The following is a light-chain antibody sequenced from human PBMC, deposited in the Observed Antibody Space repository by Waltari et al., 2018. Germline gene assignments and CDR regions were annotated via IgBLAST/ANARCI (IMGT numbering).Light chain of an antibody. J-gene: IGKJ4*01. CDR2: GAS. CDR3: QQRSNWPLT. Sequence: EIVLTQFPDTLSLCPGERATLSGRASQSVSSYLAWYQQKRGQAPRLLIYGASNRATGIPARFSGSGSGTDFTLTISTLEPEDFAVYYCQQRSNWPLTFGGGTKVEIK. CDR1: QSVSSY. V-gene: IGKV3-11*01.